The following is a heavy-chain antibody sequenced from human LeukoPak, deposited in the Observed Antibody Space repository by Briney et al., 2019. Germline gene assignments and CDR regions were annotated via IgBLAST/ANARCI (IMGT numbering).Heavy chain of an antibody. D-gene: IGHD2-2*03. Sequence: GGSLRLSCAASGFTFSSYAMSWVRQAPGKGLEWVSAISGSGGSTYYADSVKGRFTISRDNSKNTLYLQMNSLGAEDTAVYYCAKSLGYCSSTSCPADAFDIWGQGTMVTVSS. V-gene: IGHV3-23*01. CDR1: GFTFSSYA. CDR2: ISGSGGST. CDR3: AKSLGYCSSTSCPADAFDI. J-gene: IGHJ3*02.